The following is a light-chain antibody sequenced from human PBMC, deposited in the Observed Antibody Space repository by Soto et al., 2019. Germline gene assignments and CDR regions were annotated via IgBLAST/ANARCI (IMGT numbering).Light chain of an antibody. Sequence: QSALTQPASVSGSPGQSITISCTGTNGDVGSYDLDSWYQRYPGEAPKLIIYEVNKRPSGISNRFSGSKSGNTASLTISGLQAEDEAEYDCCSYAGSNSLIFGGGTKLTVL. CDR2: EVN. CDR3: CSYAGSNSLI. J-gene: IGLJ2*01. CDR1: NGDVGSYDL. V-gene: IGLV2-23*02.